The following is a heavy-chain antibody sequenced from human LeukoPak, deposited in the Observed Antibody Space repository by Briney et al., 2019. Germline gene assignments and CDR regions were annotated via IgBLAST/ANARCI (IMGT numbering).Heavy chain of an antibody. V-gene: IGHV3-33*01. D-gene: IGHD3-22*01. Sequence: GGSLRLSCAASGFTFSSYGMHWVRQAPGKGLEGVGVIWYDGSNKYSEASVKGRFTISRDNSKTTLYLRMNSLRAEDTAVYYCARGGYDAFDIWGQGTMVTVSS. CDR1: GFTFSSYG. J-gene: IGHJ3*02. CDR3: ARGGYDAFDI. CDR2: IWYDGSNK.